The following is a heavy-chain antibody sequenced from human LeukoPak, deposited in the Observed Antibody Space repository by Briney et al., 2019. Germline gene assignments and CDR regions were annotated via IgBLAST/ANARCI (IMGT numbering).Heavy chain of an antibody. D-gene: IGHD3-10*01. CDR3: ARDRRTYGSGSLFDP. J-gene: IGHJ5*02. CDR2: IYYSGST. V-gene: IGHV4-31*03. CDR1: GGSISSGGYY. Sequence: PSETLSLTCTVSGGSISSGGYYWSWIRQHPGKGLEWFGYIYYSGSTYYNPSLKSRVTISVDTSKNQFSLKLSSVTVADTAVYYCARDRRTYGSGSLFDPWGQGTLVTVSS.